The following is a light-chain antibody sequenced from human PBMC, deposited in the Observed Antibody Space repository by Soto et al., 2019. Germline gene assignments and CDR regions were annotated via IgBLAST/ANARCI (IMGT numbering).Light chain of an antibody. J-gene: IGKJ2*01. Sequence: DIQMTQSPSSLSACVGDRDTITCRASQSISNYLNWYQQKPGKAPNLLIYDASSLLSGVPSRFSGSGSGTDFPLTISSLQPEDFSIYYCQQSHSTPYTFGQGTKLEIK. CDR2: DAS. CDR1: QSISNY. V-gene: IGKV1-39*01. CDR3: QQSHSTPYT.